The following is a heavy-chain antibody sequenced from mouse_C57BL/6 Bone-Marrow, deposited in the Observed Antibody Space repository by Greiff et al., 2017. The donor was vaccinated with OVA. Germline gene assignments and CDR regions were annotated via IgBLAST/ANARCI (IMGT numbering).Heavy chain of an antibody. Sequence: VQLQQPGAELVKPGASVKLSCKASGYTFTSYWMHWVKQRPGQGLEWIGMIHPNSGSTNYNEKFKSKATLTVDKSSSTAYMQLSSLTSEDSAVYDCARRLLRWAMDSWGQGTSVTVSS. V-gene: IGHV1-64*01. CDR3: ARRLLRWAMDS. CDR2: IHPNSGST. CDR1: GYTFTSYW. D-gene: IGHD2-3*01. J-gene: IGHJ4*01.